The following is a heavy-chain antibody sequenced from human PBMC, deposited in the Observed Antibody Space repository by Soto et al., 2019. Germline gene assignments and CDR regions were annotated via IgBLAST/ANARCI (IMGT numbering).Heavy chain of an antibody. J-gene: IGHJ6*02. D-gene: IGHD2-2*01. Sequence: QITLKESGPTLVKSTQTLTLTCTFSGFSVTTSGASVAWIRQPPGKALEWLALIYWDDDKRYSPPLKTRLSITKDTSKNQVVLTMTNLDPVDTATYYCAHASTSHHQAMDVWGQGTTVTVSS. V-gene: IGHV2-5*02. CDR3: AHASTSHHQAMDV. CDR1: GFSVTTSGAS. CDR2: IYWDDDK.